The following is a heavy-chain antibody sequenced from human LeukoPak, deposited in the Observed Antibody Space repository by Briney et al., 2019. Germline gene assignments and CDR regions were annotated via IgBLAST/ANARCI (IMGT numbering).Heavy chain of an antibody. CDR2: ISAYDGLR. J-gene: IGHJ6*03. CDR3: ARGLAYYYYYMDV. Sequence: GASVKVSCKASGYTFTTYGISWVRQAPGLGLEWMAWISAYDGLRNDAQKFQGRVTTTIDTSTSTAYMELSRLRSDDTAVYYCARGLAYYYYYMDVWGKGTTVTI. CDR1: GYTFTTYG. V-gene: IGHV1-18*01. D-gene: IGHD2-21*01.